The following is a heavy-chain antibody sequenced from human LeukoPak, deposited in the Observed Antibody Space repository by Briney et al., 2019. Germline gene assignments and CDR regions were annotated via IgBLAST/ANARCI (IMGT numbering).Heavy chain of an antibody. Sequence: GGSLRLSCAASGFTFSSYSMNWVRQAPGKGLEWVSSISSSSSYIYYADSVKGRFTISRDNAKNSLYLQMNSLRAEDTAVYYCARVAMKDSSWNIDVWGQGTTVTVSS. D-gene: IGHD6-13*01. CDR3: ARVAMKDSSWNIDV. V-gene: IGHV3-21*01. CDR2: ISSSSSYI. J-gene: IGHJ6*02. CDR1: GFTFSSYS.